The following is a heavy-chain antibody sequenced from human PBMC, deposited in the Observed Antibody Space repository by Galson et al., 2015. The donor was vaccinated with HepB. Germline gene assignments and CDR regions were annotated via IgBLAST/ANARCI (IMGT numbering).Heavy chain of an antibody. CDR3: TRLYYYDSSGYRYYYGMDV. V-gene: IGHV3-49*03. J-gene: IGHJ6*02. Sequence: LRLSCAASGFTFGDYAMSWFRQAPGKGLEWVGFIRSKAYGGTTEYAASVKGRFTISRDDSKSIAYLQMNSLKTEDTAVYYCTRLYYYDSSGYRYYYGMDVWGHGTTVTVSS. D-gene: IGHD3-22*01. CDR1: GFTFGDYA. CDR2: IRSKAYGGTT.